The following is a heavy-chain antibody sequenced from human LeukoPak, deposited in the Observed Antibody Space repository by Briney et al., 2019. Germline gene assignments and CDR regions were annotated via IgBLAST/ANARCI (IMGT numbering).Heavy chain of an antibody. CDR2: ISYDGSNK. J-gene: IGHJ4*02. Sequence: GGSLRLSCAASGFTFSSYGMHWVRQAPGKGLEWVAVISYDGSNKYYADSVKGRFTISRDNSKNTLYLQMNSLRAEDTAVYFCARDKGTRWGQGTLVSVSS. CDR1: GFTFSSYG. V-gene: IGHV3-30*03. CDR3: ARDKGTR.